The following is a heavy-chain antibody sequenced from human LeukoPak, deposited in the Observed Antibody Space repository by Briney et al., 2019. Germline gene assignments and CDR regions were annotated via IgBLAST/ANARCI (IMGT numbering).Heavy chain of an antibody. J-gene: IGHJ5*02. CDR2: INHSGST. D-gene: IGHD6-13*01. CDR3: AGSGGSWYGPSQTASNWFDP. CDR1: GFTFSSYA. Sequence: GSLRLSCAASGFTFSSYAMHWVRQPPGKGLEWIGEINHSGSTNYNPSLKSRVTISVDTSKNQFSLKLSSVTAADTAVYYCAGSGGSWYGPSQTASNWFDPWGQGTLVTVSS. V-gene: IGHV4-34*08.